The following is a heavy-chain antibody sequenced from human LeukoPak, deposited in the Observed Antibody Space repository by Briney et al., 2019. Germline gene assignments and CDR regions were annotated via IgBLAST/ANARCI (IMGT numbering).Heavy chain of an antibody. J-gene: IGHJ4*02. CDR1: GFTVSSNY. CDR3: ARDLFDSSGYASEE. V-gene: IGHV3-66*01. Sequence: EAGGSLRLSCAASGFTVSSNYMSWVRQAPGKGLEWVSVIYSGGSTYYADSVKGRFTISRDNSKNTLYLQMNSLRAEDTAVYYCARDLFDSSGYASEEWGQGTLVTVSS. CDR2: IYSGGST. D-gene: IGHD3-22*01.